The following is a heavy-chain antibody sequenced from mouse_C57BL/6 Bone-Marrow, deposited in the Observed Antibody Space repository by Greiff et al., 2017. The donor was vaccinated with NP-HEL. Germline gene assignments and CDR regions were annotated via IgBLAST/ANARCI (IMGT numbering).Heavy chain of an antibody. CDR3: VSGPYYFDY. D-gene: IGHD4-1*01. V-gene: IGHV10-1*01. J-gene: IGHJ2*01. CDR1: GFSFNTYA. CDR2: IRSKSNNYAT. Sequence: GGGLVQPKGSLKLSCAASGFSFNTYAMNWVRQAPGKGLEWVARIRSKSNNYATYYADSVKDRFTISRDDSESMLYLQMNNLKTEDTAMYYCVSGPYYFDYWGQGTTLTVSS.